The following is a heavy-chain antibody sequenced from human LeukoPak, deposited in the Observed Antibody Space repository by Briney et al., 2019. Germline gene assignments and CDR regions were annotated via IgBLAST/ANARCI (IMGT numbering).Heavy chain of an antibody. CDR1: GGSISNYY. J-gene: IGHJ3*02. CDR3: ARSDGYGLVGI. V-gene: IGHV4-59*08. Sequence: PSETLSLTCTVSGGSISNYYWSWIRQSPGKGLEWMAYIHYSGSTNYNPSLKSRVTISVDTSKNQFSLKLSSVTAADTAVYYCARSDGYGLVGIWGQGTMVTVSS. D-gene: IGHD3-10*01. CDR2: IHYSGST.